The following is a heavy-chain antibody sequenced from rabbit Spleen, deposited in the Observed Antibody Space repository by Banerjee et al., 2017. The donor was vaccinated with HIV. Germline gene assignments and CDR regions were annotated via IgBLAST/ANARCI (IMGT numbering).Heavy chain of an antibody. CDR3: ARDAATSFSSYGMDR. CDR2: VGVGTSGFT. Sequence: VESGGDLVKPGASLTLTCTASGVSFNFNNYMCWVRQAPGKGLEWIGCVGVGTSGFTYFASWAKGRFTISKTSSTTVTLQMTSLTDADTATYFCARDAATSFSSYGMDRWGQGTLVTVS. CDR1: GVSFNFNNY. V-gene: IGHV1S40*01. D-gene: IGHD8-1*01. J-gene: IGHJ6*01.